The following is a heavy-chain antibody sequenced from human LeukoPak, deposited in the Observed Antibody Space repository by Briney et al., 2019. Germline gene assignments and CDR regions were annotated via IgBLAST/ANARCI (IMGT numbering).Heavy chain of an antibody. V-gene: IGHV1-69*13. CDR1: GSTFSSDA. D-gene: IGHD2-2*01. CDR2: FIPIFGTT. CDR3: ARHQEAAAASGYFDY. J-gene: IGHJ4*02. Sequence: SVKVSFKASGSTFSSDAISWVRQAPGQGLEWMGGFIPIFGTTNFAQKFRGRVTITADESTGTAYMELSSLRSDDTAMYYCARHQEAAAASGYFDYWGQGTLLTVSS.